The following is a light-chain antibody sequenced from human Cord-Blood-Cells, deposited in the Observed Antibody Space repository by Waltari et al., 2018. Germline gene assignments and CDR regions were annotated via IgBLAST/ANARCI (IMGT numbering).Light chain of an antibody. CDR1: QSVRSN. J-gene: IGKJ1*01. V-gene: IGKV3-15*01. CDR3: QQYNNWPT. CDR2: GAP. Sequence: EIVVKQSPATPAVSPGERATPPCRVRQSVRSNLAWYQQKTGQAPRHLILGAPNRATSNPARFSGSGSCTDFTLTISSRQSEDFAVYYCQQYNNWPTFGQGTKVEIK.